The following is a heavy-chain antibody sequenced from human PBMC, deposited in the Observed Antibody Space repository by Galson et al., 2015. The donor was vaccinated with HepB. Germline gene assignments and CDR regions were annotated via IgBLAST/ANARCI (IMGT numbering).Heavy chain of an antibody. Sequence: SLRLSCAASGFTFSSYGMHWVRQAPGKGLEWVAVISYDGSNKYYADSVKGRFTISRDNSKNTLYLQMNSLRAEDTAVYYCAKGPWDDYGGNSLNPTWYFDLWGRGTLVTVSS. CDR3: AKGPWDDYGGNSLNPTWYFDL. J-gene: IGHJ2*01. V-gene: IGHV3-30*18. CDR2: ISYDGSNK. CDR1: GFTFSSYG. D-gene: IGHD4-23*01.